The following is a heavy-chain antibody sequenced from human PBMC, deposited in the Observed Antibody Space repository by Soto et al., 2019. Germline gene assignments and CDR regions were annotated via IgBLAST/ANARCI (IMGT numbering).Heavy chain of an antibody. Sequence: GGSLRLSCAASGFTFSSYWMHWVRQAPGKGLVWVSRINSDGSSTSYADSVKGRFTISRDNAKNTLYLQMNSLRAKDTAVYYCARDPLSSDAFDIWGQGTMVTVSS. V-gene: IGHV3-74*01. J-gene: IGHJ3*02. CDR2: INSDGSST. CDR3: ARDPLSSDAFDI. CDR1: GFTFSSYW.